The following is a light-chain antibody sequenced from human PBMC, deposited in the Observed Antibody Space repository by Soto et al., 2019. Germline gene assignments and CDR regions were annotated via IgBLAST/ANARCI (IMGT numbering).Light chain of an antibody. Sequence: EIVLTQSPATLSLSPGERATLSCRASQSISSHLAWYQQKPGQAPRLVMYDASNRATGIPARFSGSGSGTDFTLTISSLEPEDFALYYGQQRVNWPLTFGGGTKVEIK. CDR1: QSISSH. J-gene: IGKJ4*01. CDR2: DAS. V-gene: IGKV3-11*01. CDR3: QQRVNWPLT.